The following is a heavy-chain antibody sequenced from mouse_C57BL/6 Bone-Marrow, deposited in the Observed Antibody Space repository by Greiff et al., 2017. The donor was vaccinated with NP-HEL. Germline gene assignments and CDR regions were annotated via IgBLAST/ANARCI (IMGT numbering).Heavy chain of an antibody. J-gene: IGHJ2*01. V-gene: IGHV1-69*01. CDR3: AKEEGNYYGSSFDY. Sequence: QVQLQQPGAELVMPGASVKLSCKASGYTFTSYWMHWVKQRPGQGLEWIGEIDPSDSYTNYNQKFKGKSTLTVDKSSSTAYMQLSSLTSKDSAVYYCAKEEGNYYGSSFDYWGQGTTLTVSS. CDR2: IDPSDSYT. CDR1: GYTFTSYW. D-gene: IGHD1-1*01.